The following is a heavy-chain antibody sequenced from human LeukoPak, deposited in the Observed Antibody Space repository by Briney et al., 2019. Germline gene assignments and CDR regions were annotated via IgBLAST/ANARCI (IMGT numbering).Heavy chain of an antibody. V-gene: IGHV4-34*01. CDR2: INHSGST. D-gene: IGHD3-10*01. Sequence: PSETLSLTCTVSGDFITAYYWSWIRQPPGKGLEWIGEINHSGSTNYNPSLKSRVTISVDTSKNQFSPKLSSVTAADTAVYYCARRKIYYGSGSYYIWNWFDPWGQGILVTVSS. CDR1: GDFITAYY. J-gene: IGHJ5*02. CDR3: ARRKIYYGSGSYYIWNWFDP.